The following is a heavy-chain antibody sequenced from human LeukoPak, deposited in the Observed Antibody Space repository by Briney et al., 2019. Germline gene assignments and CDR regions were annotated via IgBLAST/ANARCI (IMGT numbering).Heavy chain of an antibody. CDR3: ARCKRGVNGVCPKGLDY. CDR2: INHSGST. Sequence: SETLSLTCAVYGGSFSGYYWSWIRQPPGKGLEWIGEINHSGSTNYNPSLKSRVTISVDTSKNRFSLKLSSVTAADTAVYYCARCKRGVNGVCPKGLDYWGQGTLVTVSS. CDR1: GGSFSGYY. D-gene: IGHD2-8*01. V-gene: IGHV4-34*01. J-gene: IGHJ4*02.